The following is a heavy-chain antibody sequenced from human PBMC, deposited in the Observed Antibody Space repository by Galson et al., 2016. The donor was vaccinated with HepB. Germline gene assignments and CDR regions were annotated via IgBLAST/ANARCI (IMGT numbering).Heavy chain of an antibody. CDR3: AREERYCSSMRCQNPDYGMEV. CDR2: ISYDGSNE. Sequence: SLRLSCAASGFRFSRYGMHWVRQAPGKGLEWVAMISYDGSNEYYADSVKGRVPISRDNSKNSLYLQMNSLRAEDTAVYFCAREERYCSSMRCQNPDYGMEVWGQGTTVTVSS. V-gene: IGHV3-30-3*01. D-gene: IGHD2-2*01. J-gene: IGHJ6*02. CDR1: GFRFSRYG.